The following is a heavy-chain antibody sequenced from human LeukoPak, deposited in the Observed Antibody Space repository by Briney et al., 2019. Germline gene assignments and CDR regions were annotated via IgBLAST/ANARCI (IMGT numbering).Heavy chain of an antibody. CDR3: ARHTAMAGDAFDI. CDR1: GGSVTNYY. V-gene: IGHV4-59*08. J-gene: IGHJ3*02. CDR2: IHYSGSN. Sequence: TSETLSLTCSVSGGSVTNYYWSWIRQPPGKGLEWIGHIHYSGSNNYSPSLKSRVTMFVDKSKNQISLRLSSVTAADTAVYYCARHTAMAGDAFDIWGQGTMVTVSS. D-gene: IGHD5-18*01.